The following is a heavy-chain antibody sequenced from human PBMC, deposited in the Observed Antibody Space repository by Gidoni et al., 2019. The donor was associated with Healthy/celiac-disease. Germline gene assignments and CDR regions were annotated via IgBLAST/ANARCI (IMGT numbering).Heavy chain of an antibody. CDR3: AKDKFPSVPPIVVVPAANFDY. V-gene: IGHV3-23*01. D-gene: IGHD2-2*01. CDR1: GFTFSSYA. Sequence: EVQLLVPGGGLVQPGWSLSLSCASSGFTFSSYAISCVRQAPGKGLEWVSAISGSGGSTYYADSVKGRFTISRDNSKNTLYLQMNSLRAEDTAVYYCAKDKFPSVPPIVVVPAANFDYWGQGTLVTVSS. CDR2: ISGSGGST. J-gene: IGHJ4*02.